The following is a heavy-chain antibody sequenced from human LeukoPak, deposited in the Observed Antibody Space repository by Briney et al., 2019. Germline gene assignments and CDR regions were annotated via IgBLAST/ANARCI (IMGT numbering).Heavy chain of an antibody. CDR1: GGSVSSGSYY. CDR3: ARGSGWLDY. CDR2: LYYSWST. V-gene: IGHV4-61*01. Sequence: SETLSLTCTVSGGSVSSGSYYWNWIRQPPGKGLEWIGYLYYSWSTKYNPSLKSRVTISVDTSKNQFSLKLTSVTAADTAVYYCARGSGWLDYWGQGTLVTVSS. J-gene: IGHJ4*02. D-gene: IGHD6-19*01.